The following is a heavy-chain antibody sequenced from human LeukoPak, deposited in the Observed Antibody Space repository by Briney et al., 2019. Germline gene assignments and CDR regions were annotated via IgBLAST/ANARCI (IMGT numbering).Heavy chain of an antibody. CDR2: ISAYNGNT. CDR1: GYTFTSYG. J-gene: IGHJ4*02. V-gene: IGHV1-18*01. Sequence: GASVKVSCKASGYTFTSYGISWVRQAPGQGLEWMGWISAYNGNTNYAQKLQGRVTMTTDTSTSTAYMELRSLRSDDTAVYYCAIPLGSGSYPPQSPFDYWGQGTLVTVSS. CDR3: AIPLGSGSYPPQSPFDY. D-gene: IGHD1-26*01.